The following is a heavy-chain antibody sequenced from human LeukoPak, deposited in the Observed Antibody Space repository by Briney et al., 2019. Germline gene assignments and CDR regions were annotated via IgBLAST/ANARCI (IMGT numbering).Heavy chain of an antibody. J-gene: IGHJ4*02. CDR1: GFTFSTYW. V-gene: IGHV3-74*01. CDR3: IRDLRDHDY. CDR2: INGDGSQT. Sequence: GGSLRLSCAASGFTFSTYWMHWVRQPPGKGLVWVSRINGDGSQTNYADSVKGRFTVSRDNAKNTLYLQMNSLRADDTAVYFCIRDLRDHDYWGQGALVTVSS.